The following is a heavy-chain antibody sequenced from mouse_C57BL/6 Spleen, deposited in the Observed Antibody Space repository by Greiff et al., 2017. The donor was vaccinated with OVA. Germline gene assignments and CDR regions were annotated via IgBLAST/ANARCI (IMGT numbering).Heavy chain of an antibody. V-gene: IGHV1-69*01. CDR2: IDPSDSYT. D-gene: IGHD2-14*01. CDR1: GYTFTSYW. Sequence: QVQLQQSGAELVMPGASVKLSCKASGYTFTSYWMHWVKQRPGQGLEWIGEIDPSDSYTNYNQKFKGKSTLTVDKSSSTAYMQLSSLTSEDSAVYYCARGDIGYWGQGTTLTVSS. CDR3: ARGDIGY. J-gene: IGHJ2*01.